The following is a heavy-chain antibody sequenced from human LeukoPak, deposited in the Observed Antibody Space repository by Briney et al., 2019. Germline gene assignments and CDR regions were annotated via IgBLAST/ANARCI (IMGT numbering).Heavy chain of an antibody. D-gene: IGHD3-22*01. Sequence: GGSLRLSCAASGFTFSSYGMHWVRQAPGKGLEWVAVISYDGSNKYYADSVKGRFTISRDNSKNTLYLQMNSLRAEDTAVYYCAKDTSAYYDSSGIGDYWGQGTLVTVSS. CDR3: AKDTSAYYDSSGIGDY. V-gene: IGHV3-30*18. J-gene: IGHJ4*02. CDR2: ISYDGSNK. CDR1: GFTFSSYG.